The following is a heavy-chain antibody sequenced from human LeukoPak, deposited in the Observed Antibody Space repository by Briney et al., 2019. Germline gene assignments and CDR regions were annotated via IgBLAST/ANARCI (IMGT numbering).Heavy chain of an antibody. CDR1: GFDFNSYT. Sequence: GGSLRLSCVASGFDFNSYTMSWARQAPGKGLEWVAKMKEDGSDIHYVDPVKGRFTICRDNAKNSLCLQMSSLRADDTAVYYCARGGARYLDSWGQGILVTVSS. V-gene: IGHV3-7*01. D-gene: IGHD3-9*01. CDR2: MKEDGSDI. CDR3: ARGGARYLDS. J-gene: IGHJ4*02.